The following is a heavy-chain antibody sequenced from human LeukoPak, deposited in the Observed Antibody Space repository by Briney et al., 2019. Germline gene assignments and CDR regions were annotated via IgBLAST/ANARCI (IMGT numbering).Heavy chain of an antibody. D-gene: IGHD3-9*01. J-gene: IGHJ4*02. V-gene: IGHV3-30*02. CDR3: AKLVLRYFDWLMDY. CDR1: GFTFSSYG. Sequence: PGGSLRLSCAASGFTFSSYGMHWVRQAPGKGLEWVAFIRYDGSNKYYADSVKGRFTISRDNSKNTQYLQMNSLRAEDTAVYYCAKLVLRYFDWLMDYWGQGTLVTVSS. CDR2: IRYDGSNK.